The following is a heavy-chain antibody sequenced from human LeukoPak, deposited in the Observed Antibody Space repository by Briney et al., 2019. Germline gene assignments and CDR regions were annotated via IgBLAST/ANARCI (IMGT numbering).Heavy chain of an antibody. Sequence: GGSLRLSCAASGFTFDDYGMSWVRQAPGKGLEWVSGINWNGGSTGYADSVKGRFTISRDNAKNSLYLQMNSLRAEDTALYYCGRDKDGYNTFDYWGQGTLVTVSS. CDR3: GRDKDGYNTFDY. CDR2: INWNGGST. V-gene: IGHV3-20*04. D-gene: IGHD5-24*01. CDR1: GFTFDDYG. J-gene: IGHJ4*02.